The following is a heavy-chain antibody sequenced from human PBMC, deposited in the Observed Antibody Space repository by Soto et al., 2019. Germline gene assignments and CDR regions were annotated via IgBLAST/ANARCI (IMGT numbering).Heavy chain of an antibody. CDR2: VYPGDSET. J-gene: IGHJ6*02. CDR3: ARHGFVAAAPLWGYYGAMDV. CDR1: GYDFTTFW. D-gene: IGHD2-15*01. V-gene: IGHV5-51*01. Sequence: PGESLKISCQGGGYDFTTFWIAWVRQMPGKGLEWMGIVYPGDSETRYSPSFQGQVTISADKATNPADLQWTSLKASDTAMYYCARHGFVAAAPLWGYYGAMDVWGQGTTVTVSS.